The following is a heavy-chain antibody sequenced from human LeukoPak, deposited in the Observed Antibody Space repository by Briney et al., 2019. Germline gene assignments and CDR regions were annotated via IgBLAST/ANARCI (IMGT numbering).Heavy chain of an antibody. J-gene: IGHJ4*02. V-gene: IGHV3-30*07. CDR3: AKDLARYCSGGRCPREFDY. CDR1: GFTFSSYP. D-gene: IGHD2-15*01. CDR2: ISYVGSDK. Sequence: GGSLSLSCAASGFTFSSYPIHWVRQAPGKGLEWVALISYVGSDKNYADSVKGRFTISRDNSNATVYLEMNSLRVEDTALYYCAKDLARYCSGGRCPREFDYWGQGTLVTVSS.